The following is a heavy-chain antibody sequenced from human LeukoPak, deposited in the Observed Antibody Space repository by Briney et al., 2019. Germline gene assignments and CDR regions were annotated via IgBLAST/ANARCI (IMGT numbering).Heavy chain of an antibody. Sequence: SETLSLTCAVYGGSFSNYYWTWIRQPPGKGLEWIGEIHHSGSTSYNPSLKSRVTISVDTSKNQFSLNLSSMTAADTAVYFCARGSVAAAGTRFFEYWGQETLVTVSA. CDR1: GGSFSNYY. D-gene: IGHD6-13*01. J-gene: IGHJ4*02. CDR3: ARGSVAAAGTRFFEY. CDR2: IHHSGST. V-gene: IGHV4-34*01.